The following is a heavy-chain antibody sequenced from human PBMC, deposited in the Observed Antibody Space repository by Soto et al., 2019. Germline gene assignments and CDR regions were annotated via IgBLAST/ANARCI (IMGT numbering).Heavy chain of an antibody. Sequence: ASVKVSCKASGYTFTSYAMHWVRQAPGQRLEWMGWINAGNGNTKYSQKFQGRVTITRDTSASTAYMELSSLGSEDTAVYYCARDGNYGYFDYWGQGTLVTVSS. V-gene: IGHV1-3*01. CDR2: INAGNGNT. D-gene: IGHD3-16*01. CDR3: ARDGNYGYFDY. CDR1: GYTFTSYA. J-gene: IGHJ4*02.